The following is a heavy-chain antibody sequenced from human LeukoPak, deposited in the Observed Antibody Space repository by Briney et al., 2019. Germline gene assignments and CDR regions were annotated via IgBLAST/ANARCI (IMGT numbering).Heavy chain of an antibody. Sequence: ASVKVSCKASGYTFTSYGISWVRQAPGQGLEWMGWISAYNGNTNYAQKLQGRVTMTTDTSTSTAYMELRSLRSDDTAVYYCARDPPVRGDSFLYYYYYYMDVWGKGTTVTVSS. CDR2: ISAYNGNT. D-gene: IGHD3-10*01. CDR1: GYTFTSYG. J-gene: IGHJ6*03. V-gene: IGHV1-18*01. CDR3: ARDPPVRGDSFLYYYYYYMDV.